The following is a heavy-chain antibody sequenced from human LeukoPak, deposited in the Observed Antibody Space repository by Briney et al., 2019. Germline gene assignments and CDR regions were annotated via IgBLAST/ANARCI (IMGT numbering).Heavy chain of an antibody. D-gene: IGHD3-10*01. CDR3: ARRIITGGPGARFDI. J-gene: IGHJ3*02. V-gene: IGHV5-51*01. Sequence: GESLKISCKGSGYSFTTYWILWVRQMPGKGLEWMGIIYPGDSDTRYSPSFQGQVTISVDKSTSNAYLQWSSLKASDTAVYYCARRIITGGPGARFDIWGQGTMVTVSS. CDR2: IYPGDSDT. CDR1: GYSFTTYW.